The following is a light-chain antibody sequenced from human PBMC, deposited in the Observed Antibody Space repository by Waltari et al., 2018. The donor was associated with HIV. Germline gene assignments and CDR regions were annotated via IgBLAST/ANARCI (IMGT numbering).Light chain of an antibody. Sequence: QSVLTQPPSVSGAPGQRVTISCSGSSSNLGAGYDIPWYQQLPGTAPRLLFYGNTNRPPWVPDRFSGSNSGTSASLAITGLQAEDEADYYCQSCDSSLSGWVFGGGTKLTVV. CDR3: QSCDSSLSGWV. CDR2: GNT. CDR1: SSNLGAGYD. J-gene: IGLJ3*02. V-gene: IGLV1-40*01.